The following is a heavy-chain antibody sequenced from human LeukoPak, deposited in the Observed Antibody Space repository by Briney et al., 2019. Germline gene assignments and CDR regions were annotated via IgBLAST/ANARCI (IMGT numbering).Heavy chain of an antibody. Sequence: PSETLSLTCTVSGGSISRGTYYWGWIRQPAGKALEWIGRIYTSGITNYNPSLKSRVSISVDTSKNQFSLNVTSVTAADTAVYYCVRSQVELRFLEWPVTFDIWGQGTKVTVSS. V-gene: IGHV4-61*02. CDR1: GGSISRGTYY. CDR2: IYTSGIT. D-gene: IGHD3-3*01. CDR3: VRSQVELRFLEWPVTFDI. J-gene: IGHJ3*02.